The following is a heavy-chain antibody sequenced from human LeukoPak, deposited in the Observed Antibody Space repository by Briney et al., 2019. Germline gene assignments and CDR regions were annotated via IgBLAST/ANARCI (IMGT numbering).Heavy chain of an antibody. D-gene: IGHD5-18*01. CDR2: ISASGGNT. V-gene: IGHV3-23*01. Sequence: GGSLRLSCAASGFTFSSYAMSWVRQAPGKGLEWVSTISASGGNTYNADSVKGRFTISRDNSKNTLYLQMNSLRAEDTAVYFCANRFSYGPNEYFDYRGQGTLVTVSS. CDR3: ANRFSYGPNEYFDY. J-gene: IGHJ4*02. CDR1: GFTFSSYA.